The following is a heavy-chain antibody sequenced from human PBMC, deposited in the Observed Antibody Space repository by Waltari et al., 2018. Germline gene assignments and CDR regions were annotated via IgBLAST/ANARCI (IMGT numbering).Heavy chain of an antibody. Sequence: EVQLVESGGGLVQPGRSLRLSCTASGFPFGDYAMCWVRQAPGKGLEWVGFIRSKAYGGTTEYAASVKGRFTISRDDSKSIAYLQMNSLKTEDTAVYYCTRIRITIFGVVKIGDYWGQGTLVTVSS. J-gene: IGHJ4*02. CDR3: TRIRITIFGVVKIGDY. CDR1: GFPFGDYA. D-gene: IGHD3-3*01. V-gene: IGHV3-49*04. CDR2: IRSKAYGGTT.